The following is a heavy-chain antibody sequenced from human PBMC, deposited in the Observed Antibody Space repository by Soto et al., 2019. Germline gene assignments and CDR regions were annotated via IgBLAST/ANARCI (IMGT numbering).Heavy chain of an antibody. CDR1: GYTFTNYD. V-gene: IGHV1-8*01. D-gene: IGHD5-12*01. CDR3: AREGQYSGYDQLDY. Sequence: QVQLVQSGAEVKKPGASVKVSCKASGYTFTNYDINWVRQATGQGLEWMGWMNPNSGNTAYAQKFQGRVTMTRNTSTSTTYLDLSSLRSDDTAVYYCAREGQYSGYDQLDYWGQGTLVTVSS. CDR2: MNPNSGNT. J-gene: IGHJ4*02.